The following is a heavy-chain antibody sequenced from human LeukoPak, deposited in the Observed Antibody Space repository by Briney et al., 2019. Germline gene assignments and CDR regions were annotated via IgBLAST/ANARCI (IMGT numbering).Heavy chain of an antibody. CDR2: IKHDGSEK. CDR1: GFTFEASA. V-gene: IGHV3-7*01. D-gene: IGHD3-16*01. CDR3: AREGGGLDY. J-gene: IGHJ4*02. Sequence: PGGSLRLSCAASGFTFEASAMSWVRQAPGKGLEWVGNIKHDGSEKYYVDSVKGRFTISRDNAKNSLYLQMNSLRAEDTAVYYCAREGGGLDYWGQGTLVTVSS.